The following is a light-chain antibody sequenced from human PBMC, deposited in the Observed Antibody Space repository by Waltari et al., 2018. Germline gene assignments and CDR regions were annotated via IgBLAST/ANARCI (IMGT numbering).Light chain of an antibody. V-gene: IGKV1-17*01. CDR2: AES. J-gene: IGKJ1*01. Sequence: DIQLTQSPSSLSASIGDRVTITCRASQGIRNDVAWYQQKPGKAPKRLIYAESSLQSGVPSRFSGSGFGTDFTLTISSLQPEDFATYFCLQHNDWSWTFGPGTKVEFK. CDR3: LQHNDWSWT. CDR1: QGIRND.